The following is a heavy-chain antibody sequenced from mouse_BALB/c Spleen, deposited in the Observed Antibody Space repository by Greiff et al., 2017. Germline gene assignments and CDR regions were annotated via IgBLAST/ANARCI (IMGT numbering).Heavy chain of an antibody. CDR2: INPYNGDT. J-gene: IGHJ3*01. CDR1: GYSFTGYF. D-gene: IGHD2-4*01. Sequence: VQLKQSGPELVKPGASVKISCKASGYSFTGYFMNWVMQSHGKSLEWIGRINPYNGDTFYNQKFKGKATLTVDKSSSTAHMELRSLASEDSAVYYCARGITGGFAYWGQGTLVTVSA. CDR3: ARGITGGFAY. V-gene: IGHV1-20*02.